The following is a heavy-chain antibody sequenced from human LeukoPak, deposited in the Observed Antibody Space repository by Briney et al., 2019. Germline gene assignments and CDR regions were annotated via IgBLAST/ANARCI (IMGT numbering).Heavy chain of an antibody. CDR3: ARKGRWLQAVDY. CDR1: GFTFSSST. Sequence: GGSLRLSCAASGFTFSSSTMNWVRQAPGKGLEWVSSISSSSSYIYYADSVKGRFTISRDNAKNSLYLQMNSLRAEDTAVYYCARKGRWLQAVDYWGQGTLVTVSS. V-gene: IGHV3-21*01. D-gene: IGHD5-24*01. J-gene: IGHJ4*02. CDR2: ISSSSSYI.